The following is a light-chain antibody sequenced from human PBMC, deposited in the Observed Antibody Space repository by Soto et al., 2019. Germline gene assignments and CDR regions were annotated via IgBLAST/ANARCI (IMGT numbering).Light chain of an antibody. Sequence: QSALTQPPSASGSPGQSVTISCSGTSSDVGGYDYVSWYQQHPGKAPKLMIYEVSKRPSGVPDRSFGSKSGNTASLTVSGLQAEDEADYYCSSYAGSSNFVVFGGGTKLTVL. CDR1: SSDVGGYDY. J-gene: IGLJ2*01. CDR2: EVS. CDR3: SSYAGSSNFVV. V-gene: IGLV2-8*01.